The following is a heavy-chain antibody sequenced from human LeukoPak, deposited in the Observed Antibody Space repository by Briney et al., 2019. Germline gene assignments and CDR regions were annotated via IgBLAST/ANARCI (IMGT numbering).Heavy chain of an antibody. CDR3: AKARPPKYYYDSSGYWGYFQH. Sequence: GGSLRLSCAASGFTFSSYSMNWVRQAPGKGLEWVSSISSSSSYIYYADSVKGRFTISRDNAKNSLYLQMNSLRAEDTAVYYCAKARPPKYYYDSSGYWGYFQHWGQGTLVTVSS. CDR2: ISSSSSYI. CDR1: GFTFSSYS. V-gene: IGHV3-21*04. J-gene: IGHJ1*01. D-gene: IGHD3-22*01.